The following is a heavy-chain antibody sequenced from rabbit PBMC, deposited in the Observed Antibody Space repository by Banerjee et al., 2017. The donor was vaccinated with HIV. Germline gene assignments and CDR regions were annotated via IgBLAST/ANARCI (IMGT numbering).Heavy chain of an antibody. CDR3: AKDDPGNTDYFNL. J-gene: IGHJ4*01. CDR2: IAGSSGGT. V-gene: IGHV1S43*01. Sequence: WVRQAPGKGLELIACIAGSSGGTDYASWAKGRFTITRSTSLNTVTLQLTSLTAADTATYFCAKDDPGNTDYFNLWGPGTLVTVS. D-gene: IGHD7-1*01.